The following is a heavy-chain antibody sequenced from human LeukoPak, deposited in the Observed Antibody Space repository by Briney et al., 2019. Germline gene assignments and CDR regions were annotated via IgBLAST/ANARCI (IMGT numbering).Heavy chain of an antibody. CDR2: INHSGNT. V-gene: IGHV4-34*01. CDR1: GGSISSYY. CDR3: ARSVAGFTFLDS. Sequence: KPSETLSLTCTVSGGSISSYYWSWIRQAPGKGLEWIGEINHSGNTNYNPSLKSRVTISVDTSKNQFSLKLNSVTAADTAVYYCARSVAGFTFLDSWGQGTLVTVSS. D-gene: IGHD6-19*01. J-gene: IGHJ4*02.